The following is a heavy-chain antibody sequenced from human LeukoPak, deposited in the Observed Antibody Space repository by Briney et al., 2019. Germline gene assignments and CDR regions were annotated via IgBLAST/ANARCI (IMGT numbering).Heavy chain of an antibody. Sequence: GASVKVSCKASGYTFTSYGISWMRQAPGQGLEWMGWISAYNGNTNYAQKLQGRVTMTTDTSTSTAYMELRSLRSDDTAVYYCARGVSAVAGNYYYYYMDVWGKGTTVTVSS. CDR2: ISAYNGNT. J-gene: IGHJ6*03. D-gene: IGHD6-19*01. V-gene: IGHV1-18*01. CDR1: GYTFTSYG. CDR3: ARGVSAVAGNYYYYYMDV.